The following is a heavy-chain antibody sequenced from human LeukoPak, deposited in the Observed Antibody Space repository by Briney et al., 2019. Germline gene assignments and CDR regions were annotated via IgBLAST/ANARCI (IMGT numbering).Heavy chain of an antibody. J-gene: IGHJ5*02. CDR2: INHSGST. V-gene: IGHV4-34*01. Sequence: PSETLSLTCAVYGGSFSGYYWSWIRQPPGKGLEWIGEINHSGSTNYNPSLKSRVTISVDTSKNQFSLKVSSVTAADTAVYYCARGGYDFWSGYYTGRFWFDPWGQGTLVTVSS. CDR1: GGSFSGYY. CDR3: ARGGYDFWSGYYTGRFWFDP. D-gene: IGHD3-3*01.